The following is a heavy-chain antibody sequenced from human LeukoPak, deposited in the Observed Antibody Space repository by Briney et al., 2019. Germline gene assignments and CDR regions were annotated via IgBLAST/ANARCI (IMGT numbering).Heavy chain of an antibody. V-gene: IGHV1-8*03. D-gene: IGHD3-10*01. CDR2: MNPNSGNT. Sequence: ASVKVSCKASGYTFTSYDINWVRQATGQGLEWMGWMNPNSGNTGYAQKFQGRVTITRNTSISTAYMELSSLRSEDTAVCYCARFGSGSYYENDYWGQGTLVTVYS. CDR3: ARFGSGSYYENDY. CDR1: GYTFTSYD. J-gene: IGHJ4*02.